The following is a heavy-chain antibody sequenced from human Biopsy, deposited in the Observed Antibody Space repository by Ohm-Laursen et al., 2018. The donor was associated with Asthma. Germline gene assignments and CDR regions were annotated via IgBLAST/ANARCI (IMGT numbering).Heavy chain of an antibody. CDR3: ARGVDRVTGLLDHFDS. Sequence: TLSLTCTVSGGSINNFYWSWIRQPPGKGLESVGHVYYSGSTNYNPSLKSRVTISIDASKNQFSLKLTSVTAADTAVYYCARGVDRVTGLLDHFDSWGQGTLVTVSS. J-gene: IGHJ4*02. D-gene: IGHD2-21*02. CDR1: GGSINNFY. V-gene: IGHV4-59*01. CDR2: VYYSGST.